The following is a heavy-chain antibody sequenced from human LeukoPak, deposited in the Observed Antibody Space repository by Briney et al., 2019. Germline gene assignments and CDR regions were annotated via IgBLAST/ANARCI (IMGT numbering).Heavy chain of an antibody. CDR2: LHYSGSS. V-gene: IGHV4-39*01. Sequence: PSDTLSLTCTLSGGSLSSSSYYWGWIRQPPGKGLEGFVGLHYSGSSYYNLSLHSRVTISVDTCNNQFPLKLSSVTAADTAVYCCARRGTVTTERCDYWGQGTLVSVSS. D-gene: IGHD4-11*01. CDR3: ARRGTVTTERCDY. CDR1: GGSLSSSSYY. J-gene: IGHJ4*02.